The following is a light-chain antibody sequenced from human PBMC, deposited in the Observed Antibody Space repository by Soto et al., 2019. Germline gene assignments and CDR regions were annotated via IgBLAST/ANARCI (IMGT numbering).Light chain of an antibody. Sequence: DIQMTQSPSTLTASVGDRVTITCRASQSISSWLAWYQQKPGKAPKLLIYKASSLESGVPSRFSGSGSGTEFTLTISSLQPDDFATYYCQQYKSDSTFGPGTKVDI. CDR2: KAS. J-gene: IGKJ3*01. V-gene: IGKV1-5*03. CDR3: QQYKSDST. CDR1: QSISSW.